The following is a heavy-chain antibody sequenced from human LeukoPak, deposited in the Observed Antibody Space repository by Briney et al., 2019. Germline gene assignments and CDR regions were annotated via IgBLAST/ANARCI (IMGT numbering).Heavy chain of an antibody. J-gene: IGHJ4*02. CDR1: GFTFRTYW. Sequence: GGPLRLSCAASGFTFRTYWMSWVRQAPGKGLEWVANINQDGSARYYVDSVKGRFSISRDNAKNSLYLQMNSLRAEDTAVYYCSRSEDYWGQGTVVTVSS. V-gene: IGHV3-7*05. CDR3: SRSEDY. CDR2: INQDGSAR.